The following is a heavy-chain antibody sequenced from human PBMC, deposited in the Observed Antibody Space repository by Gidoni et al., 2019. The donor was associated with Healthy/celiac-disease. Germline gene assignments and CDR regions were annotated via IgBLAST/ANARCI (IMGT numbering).Heavy chain of an antibody. V-gene: IGHV3-21*01. Sequence: EVQLVESGGGLVKPGGPLRLSCAASGSTFSSSSLTWVRQAPGKGLEWVSSSSSSSSYIYYADSVKGRFTISRDNAKNSLYLQMNSLRAEDTAVYYCAREYGGIAARPMDYYYYGMDVWGQGTTVTVSS. D-gene: IGHD6-6*01. CDR3: AREYGGIAARPMDYYYYGMDV. CDR1: GSTFSSSS. CDR2: SSSSSSYI. J-gene: IGHJ6*02.